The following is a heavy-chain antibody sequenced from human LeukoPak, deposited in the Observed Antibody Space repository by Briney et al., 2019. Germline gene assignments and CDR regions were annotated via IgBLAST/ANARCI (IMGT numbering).Heavy chain of an antibody. V-gene: IGHV3-30-3*01. Sequence: GGSLRLSCAASGFTFSSYAMHWVRQAPGKGLEWVAVISYDGSNKYYADSVKGRFTISRDNSKNTLYLQMNSLRAEDTAVYYCARDWQRRYDFWSGYLWRFDPWGQGTLVTVSS. CDR2: ISYDGSNK. CDR3: ARDWQRRYDFWSGYLWRFDP. J-gene: IGHJ5*02. CDR1: GFTFSSYA. D-gene: IGHD3-3*01.